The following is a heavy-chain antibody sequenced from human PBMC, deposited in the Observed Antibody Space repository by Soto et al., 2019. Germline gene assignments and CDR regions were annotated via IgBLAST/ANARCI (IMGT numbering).Heavy chain of an antibody. CDR3: AKGGPDEQGIDH. CDR1: GFTFDDYA. CDR2: ISWNSGSI. J-gene: IGHJ5*02. Sequence: GGSLRLSCAASGFTFDDYAMHWVRQAPGKGLECVSGISWNSGSIGYADSVKGRFTISRDNAKNSLYLQMNSLRAEDTALYYCAKGGPDEQGIDHWGQGTLVTVSS. V-gene: IGHV3-9*01.